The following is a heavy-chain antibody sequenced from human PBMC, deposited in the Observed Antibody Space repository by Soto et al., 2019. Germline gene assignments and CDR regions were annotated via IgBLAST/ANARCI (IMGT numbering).Heavy chain of an antibody. Sequence: ASVNVSCKASGYTFTSYGISWVRQAPGQGLEWMGWISAYNGNTNYAQKLQGRVTMTRNTSISTAYMELSSLRSEDTAVYYCASGSLELPWGQGSMVIVSS. CDR3: ASGSLELP. J-gene: IGHJ3*01. CDR1: GYTFTSYG. CDR2: ISAYNGNT. V-gene: IGHV1-18*01. D-gene: IGHD1-7*01.